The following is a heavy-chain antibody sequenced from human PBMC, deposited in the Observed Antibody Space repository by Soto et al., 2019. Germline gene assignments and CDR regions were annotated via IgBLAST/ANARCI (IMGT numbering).Heavy chain of an antibody. D-gene: IGHD6-6*01. CDR1: SGSFSGYY. V-gene: IGHV4-34*01. Sequence: SETLSLTCSIYSGSFSGYYWSGIRQPPGKGLEWIGEISQSGNTNYSPSLKSRVSISIDTSKKQFSLNLASVSAADTAVYYCARAPKVSGSSQTRPDFWGQGTPVTVSS. CDR2: ISQSGNT. J-gene: IGHJ4*02. CDR3: ARAPKVSGSSQTRPDF.